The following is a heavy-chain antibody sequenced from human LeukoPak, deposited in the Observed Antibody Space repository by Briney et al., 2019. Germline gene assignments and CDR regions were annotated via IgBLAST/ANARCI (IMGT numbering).Heavy chain of an antibody. D-gene: IGHD1-14*01. J-gene: IGHJ4*02. Sequence: SETLSLTCTVSGGSISSYYWSWIRQPPGKGLEWIGYIHYSGSTNYNPSLKSRVTMSVDTSKNQFSLKLSSVTPADTAVYYCARTRITGPLYFDYWAREPRVPVSS. V-gene: IGHV4-59*01. CDR1: GGSISSYY. CDR2: IHYSGST. CDR3: ARTRITGPLYFDY.